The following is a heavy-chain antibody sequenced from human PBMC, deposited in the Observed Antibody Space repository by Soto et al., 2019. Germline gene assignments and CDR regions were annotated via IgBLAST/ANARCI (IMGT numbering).Heavy chain of an antibody. J-gene: IGHJ4*02. V-gene: IGHV1-18*01. CDR3: ARVRSTAMVKWGYFDY. D-gene: IGHD5-18*01. CDR2: ISAYNGNT. CDR1: GYTFTSYG. Sequence: GASVKVSCKASGYTFTSYGISWVRQAPGQGLEWMGWISAYNGNTNYAQKLQGRVTMTTDTSTSTAYMELRSLRSDDTAVYYCARVRSTAMVKWGYFDYWGQGTRVTVSS.